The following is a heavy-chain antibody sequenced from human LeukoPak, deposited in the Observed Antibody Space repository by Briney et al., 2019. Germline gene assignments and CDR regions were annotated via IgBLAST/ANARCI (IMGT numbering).Heavy chain of an antibody. CDR3: ARSLGSDFDY. D-gene: IGHD6-6*01. Sequence: PSETLSLTCAVSGGSISSGGYSWSWIRQPPGNGLEWIGYIYHSGSTYYNPSLKSRVTISVDRSKNQFSLKLSSVTAADTAVYYCARSLGSDFDYWGQGTLVTVSS. CDR1: GGSISSGGYS. V-gene: IGHV4-30-2*01. J-gene: IGHJ4*02. CDR2: IYHSGST.